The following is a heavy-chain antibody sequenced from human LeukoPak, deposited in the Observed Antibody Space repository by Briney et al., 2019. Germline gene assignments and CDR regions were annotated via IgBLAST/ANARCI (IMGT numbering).Heavy chain of an antibody. CDR1: RCSFTNYW. Sequence: GGSLQISCQGARCSFTNYWIGWVRQLPGKGVEWMAFINPGDSDTRYSPSFQGHVTISVDKSINTAYLQWGSLKASDTAMYYCARQGDAVVTDVWGQGTTVIVSS. J-gene: IGHJ6*02. V-gene: IGHV5-51*01. CDR2: INPGDSDT. CDR3: ARQGDAVVTDV. D-gene: IGHD4-23*01.